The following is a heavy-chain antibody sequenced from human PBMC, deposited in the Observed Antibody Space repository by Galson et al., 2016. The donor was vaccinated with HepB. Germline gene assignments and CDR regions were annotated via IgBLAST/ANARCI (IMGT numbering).Heavy chain of an antibody. CDR3: ARAWRNQLLSGS. Sequence: SVKVSCKASGYIFSTYDITWVRQAAGQGLEWMGWMNPDSTNTGYAREFRGRVTMTRDTSTNTAYMELSSLRSEDTAVYYCARAWRNQLLSGSWGQGTLVTVSS. CDR1: GYIFSTYD. V-gene: IGHV1-8*02. J-gene: IGHJ5*02. CDR2: MNPDSTNT. D-gene: IGHD2-2*01.